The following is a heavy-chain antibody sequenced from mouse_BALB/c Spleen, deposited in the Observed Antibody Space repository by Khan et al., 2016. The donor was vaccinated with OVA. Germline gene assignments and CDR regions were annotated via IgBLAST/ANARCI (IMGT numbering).Heavy chain of an antibody. V-gene: IGHV1-26*01. CDR2: VNPNTDNI. J-gene: IGHJ3*01. D-gene: IGHD2-14*01. CDR1: GYSFTLYY. Sequence: VQLQQSGPDLVKPGASVKISCKASGYSFTLYYMSWVKQSHGKSIEWIGRVNPNTDNINYNQEFKGKAILTVDKSSNTAYMERRSLTSEDSAVXFWSRGYDFFASWGQGTLVTVSA. CDR3: SRGYDFFAS.